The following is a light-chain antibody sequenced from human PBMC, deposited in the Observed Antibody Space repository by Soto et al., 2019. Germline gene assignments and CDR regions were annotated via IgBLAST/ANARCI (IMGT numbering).Light chain of an antibody. Sequence: EIVMTQSPATLSVSPGETATLSCRASQSVSSNLAWYQQKPGQAPSLLIYGASTRATDIPPRFSGSGSGTEFTLTITSLQSEDFAVYYCQQHNNWPPITFGQGTRLEIK. J-gene: IGKJ5*01. CDR2: GAS. V-gene: IGKV3-15*01. CDR3: QQHNNWPPIT. CDR1: QSVSSN.